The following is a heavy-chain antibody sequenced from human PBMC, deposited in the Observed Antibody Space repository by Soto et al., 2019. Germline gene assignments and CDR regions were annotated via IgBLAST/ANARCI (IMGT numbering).Heavy chain of an antibody. V-gene: IGHV1-58*01. CDR2: IVVGSGTA. CDR3: AAAYRLIVGSPSMPNYYYGMDV. CDR1: GFTFRSSA. J-gene: IGHJ6*02. Sequence: GASVKVSCKASGFTFRSSAVQWVRQARGQRLEYMGWIVVGSGTANYAQKFQERVTITRDMSTTTAYMELGSLRSEDTAVYYCAAAYRLIVGSPSMPNYYYGMDVWGQGTTVTVSS. D-gene: IGHD2-2*01.